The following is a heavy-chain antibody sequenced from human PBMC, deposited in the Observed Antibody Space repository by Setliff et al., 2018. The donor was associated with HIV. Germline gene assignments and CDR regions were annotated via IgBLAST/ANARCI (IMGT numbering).Heavy chain of an antibody. CDR2: IYHSGST. CDR1: GYSISSGYY. V-gene: IGHV4-38-2*01. Sequence: SETLSLTCAVSGYSISSGYYWGWIRQPPGKGLEWIGSIYHSGSTYYNPSLKSRVTISVDTSENHFSLKLRSVTAADTAVYYCAQLGMVDDFDYWGQGTLVTVSS. D-gene: IGHD1-1*01. J-gene: IGHJ4*02. CDR3: AQLGMVDDFDY.